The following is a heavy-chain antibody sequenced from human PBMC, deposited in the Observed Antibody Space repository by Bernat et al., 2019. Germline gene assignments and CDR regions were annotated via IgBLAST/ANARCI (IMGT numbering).Heavy chain of an antibody. CDR3: ARAIVVVPAAMDGWFDP. V-gene: IGHV4-30-2*01. CDR1: GGSISSGGYS. Sequence: QVQLQESGPGLVKPSETLSLTCTVSGGSISSGGYSWSWIRQPPGKGLEWIGYIYHSGSTYYNPSLKSRVTISVDRSKNQFSLKLSSVTAADTAVYYCARAIVVVPAAMDGWFDPWGQGTLVTVSS. D-gene: IGHD2-2*01. J-gene: IGHJ5*02. CDR2: IYHSGST.